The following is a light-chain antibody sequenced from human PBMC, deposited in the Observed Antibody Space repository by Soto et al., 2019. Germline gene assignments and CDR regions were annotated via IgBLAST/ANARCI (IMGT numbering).Light chain of an antibody. CDR2: GNS. CDR1: SSNIGAGYD. Sequence: QSVLTQPPSVSGAPGQKVTISCTGSSSNIGAGYDVHWYQQLPGTAPKLLIYGNSNRPSGVPDRFSGSKSGTSASLAITGVQAEDEADYYCHSYDSCLRCVVLGGGTKLTVL. V-gene: IGLV1-40*01. J-gene: IGLJ2*01. CDR3: HSYDSCLRCVV.